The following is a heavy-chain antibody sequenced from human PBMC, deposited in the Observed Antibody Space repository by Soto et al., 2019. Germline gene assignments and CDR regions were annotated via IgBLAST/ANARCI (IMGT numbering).Heavy chain of an antibody. V-gene: IGHV3-23*01. D-gene: IGHD3-3*01. J-gene: IGHJ4*02. CDR2: ISSSGDYT. Sequence: EVQLLEAGGGLVQPGGSLRLSCAASGFAFSNYDMTWVRQAPGKGLEWVSSISSSGDYTHYADSVKGRFTISRDNSKNTLYLQLNSLRAEDTAVFYCARDVTSWNGGGYWGQGTLVTVSS. CDR3: ARDVTSWNGGGY. CDR1: GFAFSNYD.